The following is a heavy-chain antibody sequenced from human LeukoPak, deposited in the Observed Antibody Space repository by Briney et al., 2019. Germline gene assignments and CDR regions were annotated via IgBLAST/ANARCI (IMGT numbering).Heavy chain of an antibody. D-gene: IGHD3-10*01. CDR2: MNPNSGGT. V-gene: IGHV1-2*06. J-gene: IGHJ6*03. Sequence: ASVKVSCKASGYTFTSYDIHWVRRAPGQGLEWVGRMNPNSGGTDYAQRFQGRVTMTRDTSISTAYMELSRLRSDDTAVYYCARDGANKVRGVHYFYMDVWGKGTTVTVSS. CDR1: GYTFTSYD. CDR3: ARDGANKVRGVHYFYMDV.